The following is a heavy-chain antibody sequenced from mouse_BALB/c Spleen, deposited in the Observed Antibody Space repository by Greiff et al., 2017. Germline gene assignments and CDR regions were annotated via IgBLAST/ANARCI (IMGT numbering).Heavy chain of an antibody. V-gene: IGHV1S81*02. CDR2: INPSNGRT. D-gene: IGHD2-14*01. CDR3: ARRGAYYRYDGDD. J-gene: IGHJ2*01. Sequence: QVQLQQPGAELVKPGASVKLSCKASGYTFTSYWMHWVKQRPGQGLEWIGEINPSNGRTNYNEKFKSKATLTVDKSSSTAYMQLSSLTSEDSAVYYCARRGAYYRYDGDDWGQGTTLTVSS. CDR1: GYTFTSYW.